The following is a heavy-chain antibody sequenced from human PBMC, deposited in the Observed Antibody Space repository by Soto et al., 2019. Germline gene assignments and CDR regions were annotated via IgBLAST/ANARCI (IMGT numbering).Heavy chain of an antibody. J-gene: IGHJ4*02. CDR2: IWYDGSNK. V-gene: IGHV3-33*01. Sequence: GGSLRLSCAASGFTFSSYGMHWVRQAPGKGLEWVAVIWYDGSNKYYADSVKGRFTISRDNSKNTLYLQMNSLRAEDTAVYYCARDLRDGVVVGSGSFDYWGQGTLVTVSS. CDR1: GFTFSSYG. CDR3: ARDLRDGVVVGSGSFDY. D-gene: IGHD3-10*01.